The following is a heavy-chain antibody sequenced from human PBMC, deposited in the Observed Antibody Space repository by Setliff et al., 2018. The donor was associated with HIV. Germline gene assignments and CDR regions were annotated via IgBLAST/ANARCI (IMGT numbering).Heavy chain of an antibody. Sequence: SETLSLTCTVSRGSIKYYFWSWIRQPPGKGLECIGHNSYSGTTNYNPSLESRVSISVDTSKNQFSLKLKSVTAADTAVYYCARDSDGSSYYHFAHWSQGTLVTVSS. CDR1: RGSIKYYF. V-gene: IGHV4-59*01. D-gene: IGHD3-22*01. CDR2: NSYSGTT. CDR3: ARDSDGSSYYHFAH. J-gene: IGHJ4*02.